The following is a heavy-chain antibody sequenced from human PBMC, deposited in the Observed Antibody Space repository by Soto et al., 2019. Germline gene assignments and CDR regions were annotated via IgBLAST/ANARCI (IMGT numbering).Heavy chain of an antibody. J-gene: IGHJ6*02. Sequence: QLQLQESGSGLVKPSQTLSLTCAVSGGSISSGGYSWSWIRQPPGKGLEWIGYIYHSGRTYYNPSHKTRVTISVDRAKNQCPLKLSSVTAADTAVYYCARRRGFPYYYGMDVWGQGTTVTVSS. CDR1: GGSISSGGYS. V-gene: IGHV4-30-2*01. CDR2: IYHSGRT. CDR3: ARRRGFPYYYGMDV. D-gene: IGHD5-12*01.